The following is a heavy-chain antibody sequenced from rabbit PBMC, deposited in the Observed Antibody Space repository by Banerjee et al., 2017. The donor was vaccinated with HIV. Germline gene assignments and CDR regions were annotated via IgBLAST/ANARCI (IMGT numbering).Heavy chain of an antibody. V-gene: IGHV1S45*01. Sequence: QEQLEESGGDLVKPEGSLTLTCTASGFSFSSSYWICWVRQAPGKGLEWIACIYAGSSGSTYYASWAKGRFTISKTSSTTVTLQMTSLTAADTATYFCARDLYYDDDTGYGYGLWGQGTLVTVS. CDR1: GFSFSSSYW. J-gene: IGHJ6*01. CDR3: ARDLYYDDDTGYGYGL. D-gene: IGHD6-1*01. CDR2: IYAGSSGST.